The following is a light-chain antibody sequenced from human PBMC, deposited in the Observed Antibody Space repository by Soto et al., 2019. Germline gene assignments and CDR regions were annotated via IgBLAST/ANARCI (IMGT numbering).Light chain of an antibody. V-gene: IGLV2-14*01. J-gene: IGLJ2*01. CDR1: SSDVGGYNY. Sequence: QSALTQPASVSGSPGQSITISCTGTSSDVGGYNYVSWYQQHPGKAPKLMIYDVSNRPSGVSNRFSGSKSGNTAPLTISGLQAEDEADYYRSSYTSSSTANVVFGGGTKLTVL. CDR3: SSYTSSSTANVV. CDR2: DVS.